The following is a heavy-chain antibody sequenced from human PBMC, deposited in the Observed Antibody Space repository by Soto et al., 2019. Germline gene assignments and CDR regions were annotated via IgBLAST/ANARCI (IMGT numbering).Heavy chain of an antibody. CDR3: ARSIVVVGAASLPYYYYGMDV. Sequence: SVKVSCKASGGTFSSYAISWVRQAPGQGLEWMGGIIPIFGTANYAQKFQGRVTITADESTSTAYMELSSLRSEDTAVYYCARSIVVVGAASLPYYYYGMDVWGQGTTVTVSS. J-gene: IGHJ6*02. CDR1: GGTFSSYA. CDR2: IIPIFGTA. D-gene: IGHD2-15*01. V-gene: IGHV1-69*13.